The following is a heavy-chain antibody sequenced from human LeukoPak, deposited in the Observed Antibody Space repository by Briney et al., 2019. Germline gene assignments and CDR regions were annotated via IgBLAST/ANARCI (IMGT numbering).Heavy chain of an antibody. J-gene: IGHJ4*02. V-gene: IGHV3-33*05. CDR1: GFTFSSYG. Sequence: HTGRSLRLSCAASGFTFSSYGMHWVRQAPGKGLEWVAVISYDGSNKYYADSVKGRFTISRDNSKNTLYLQMNSLRAEDTAVYYCAKGMAGAALGGQGTLVTVSS. CDR3: AKGMAGAAL. D-gene: IGHD6-13*01. CDR2: ISYDGSNK.